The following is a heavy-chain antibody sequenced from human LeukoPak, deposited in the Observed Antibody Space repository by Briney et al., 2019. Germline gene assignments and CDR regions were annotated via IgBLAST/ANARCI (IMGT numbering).Heavy chain of an antibody. V-gene: IGHV4-59*01. CDR1: DDSISDYY. CDR2: FHNSGTS. J-gene: IGHJ5*02. Sequence: SETLSLTRAVSDDSISDYYGAWIRQPPGKGLKWIGYFHNSGTSTYNPSLKSRVTISADTSKNQFSLKLNSLTTADTAVYYCTRGAGWLIDHWGQGTLVTVSS. CDR3: TRGAGWLIDH. D-gene: IGHD5-12*01.